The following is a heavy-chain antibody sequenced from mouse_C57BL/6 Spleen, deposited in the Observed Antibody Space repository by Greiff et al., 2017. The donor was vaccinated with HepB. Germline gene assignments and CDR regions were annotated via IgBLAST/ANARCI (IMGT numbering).Heavy chain of an antibody. J-gene: IGHJ2*01. CDR2: IYPGSGNT. CDR1: GYTFTDYY. Sequence: RLTPFAPELVRPGASVKLSCKASGYTFTDYYINWVKQRPGQGLEWIARIYPGSGNTYYNEKFKGKATLTAEKSSSTAYMQLSSLTAEDSAVYFCARAYGYDGFDYWGQGTTLTVSS. V-gene: IGHV1-76*01. CDR3: ARAYGYDGFDY. D-gene: IGHD2-2*01.